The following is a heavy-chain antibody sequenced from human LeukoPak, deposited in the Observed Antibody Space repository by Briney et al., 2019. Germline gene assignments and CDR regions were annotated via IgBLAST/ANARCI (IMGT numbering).Heavy chain of an antibody. CDR2: INTDGSST. CDR3: ARESGIAAALDL. CDR1: GFTFSSYW. V-gene: IGHV3-74*01. D-gene: IGHD6-13*01. Sequence: GGSLSLSCAASGFTFSSYWMHWVRQTPGKGLVWVSRINTDGSSTSYADSVKGRFTISRDNAKNTLYLQMNSLGAEDTAVYYCARESGIAAALDLWGQGTLVTVSS. J-gene: IGHJ5*02.